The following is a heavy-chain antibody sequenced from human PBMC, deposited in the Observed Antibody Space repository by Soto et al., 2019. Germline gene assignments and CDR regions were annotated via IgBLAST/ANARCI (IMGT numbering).Heavy chain of an antibody. CDR3: ARDRSGYSGYDLGGNWFDP. V-gene: IGHV1-2*04. CDR2: INPNSGGT. D-gene: IGHD5-12*01. CDR1: GYTFTGYY. Sequence: QVQLVQSGAEVKKPGASVKVSCKASGYTFTGYYMHWVRQAPGQGLEWMGWINPNSGGTNYAQKFQGWVTMTRDTSISTAYMELSRLRSDDTAVYYCARDRSGYSGYDLGGNWFDPWGQGTLVTVSS. J-gene: IGHJ5*02.